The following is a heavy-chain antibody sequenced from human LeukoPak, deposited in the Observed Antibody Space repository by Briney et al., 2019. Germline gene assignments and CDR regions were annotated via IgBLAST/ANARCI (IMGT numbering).Heavy chain of an antibody. CDR1: GGSISISNYY. CDR2: ISYSGT. D-gene: IGHD1-26*01. Sequence: SETLSLTCTVSGGSISISNYYWGWIPQPPGRGLGWIGSISYSGTYYNPSLKSRLTISVDTSKNHFSLNLRSVTAADTAVYYCARRTSNPVGAIDYWGQGTLVTVSS. V-gene: IGHV4-39*01. J-gene: IGHJ4*02. CDR3: ARRTSNPVGAIDY.